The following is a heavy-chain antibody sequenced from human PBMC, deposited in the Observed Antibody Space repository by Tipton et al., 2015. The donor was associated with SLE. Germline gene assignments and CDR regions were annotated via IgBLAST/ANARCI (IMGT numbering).Heavy chain of an antibody. Sequence: SLRLSCTASGFTFSLYEMNWVRQAPGKGLEWVSYISGSGGTIYYAESVEGRFTISRDNAKNSLYLQINSLRAEDTAVYFCARGDLTTINWYFDLWGRGTLVTVSS. V-gene: IGHV3-48*03. J-gene: IGHJ2*01. CDR3: ARGDLTTINWYFDL. CDR2: ISGSGGTI. D-gene: IGHD5-24*01. CDR1: GFTFSLYE.